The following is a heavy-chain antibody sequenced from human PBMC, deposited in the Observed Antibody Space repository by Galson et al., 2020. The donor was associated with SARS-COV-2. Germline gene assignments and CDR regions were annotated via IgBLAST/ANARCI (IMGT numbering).Heavy chain of an antibody. J-gene: IGHJ5*02. CDR2: ISSTTSYI. CDR1: GFTFTTYT. V-gene: IGHV3-21*01. D-gene: IGHD3-10*01. Sequence: GESLKISCSASGFTFTTYTMNWVRQAPGKGLEWVSCISSTTSYIYYADSVKGRFTISRDNAKNSLYLQMDSLRAEDTAVYYCARGSGYLFDPWGHGTLVTVSS. CDR3: ARGSGYLFDP.